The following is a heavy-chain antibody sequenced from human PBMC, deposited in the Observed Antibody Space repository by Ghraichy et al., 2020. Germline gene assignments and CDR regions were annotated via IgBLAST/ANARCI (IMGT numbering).Heavy chain of an antibody. J-gene: IGHJ4*02. Sequence: SETLSLTCAVYGGSFRGYYWSWIRQPPGKGLEWIGEINHSGSTNYNPSLKSRVTISVDTSKHQFSLKLSSVTAADTAVYYCARDGGADYGDYLYYFDYWGQGTLVTVSS. D-gene: IGHD4-17*01. CDR3: ARDGGADYGDYLYYFDY. CDR1: GGSFRGYY. V-gene: IGHV4-34*01. CDR2: INHSGST.